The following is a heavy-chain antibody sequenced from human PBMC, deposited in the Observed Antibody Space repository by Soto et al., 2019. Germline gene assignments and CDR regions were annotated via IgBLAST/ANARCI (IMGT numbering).Heavy chain of an antibody. Sequence: PGGSLRLSCAASGFTLSNAWMNWVRQAPGKGLEWVGRIKSKTDGGTTDYAAPVKGRFTISRDDSKNTLYLQMNSLKTEDTAVYYCTTGSYCTNGVCYIAPTYYYYGMDVWGQGTTVTVSS. CDR2: IKSKTDGGTT. J-gene: IGHJ6*02. CDR3: TTGSYCTNGVCYIAPTYYYYGMDV. D-gene: IGHD2-8*01. CDR1: GFTLSNAW. V-gene: IGHV3-15*07.